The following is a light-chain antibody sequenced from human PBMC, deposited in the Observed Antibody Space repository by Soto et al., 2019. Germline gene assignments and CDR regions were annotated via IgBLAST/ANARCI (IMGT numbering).Light chain of an antibody. CDR3: SSYTSSSTLLYV. CDR2: DVS. J-gene: IGLJ1*01. Sequence: QSALTQPASVSGSPGQSITISCTGTSSDVGGYNSVSWYQQHPGKAPKLMIYDVSNRPSGVSNRFSGSKSGNTASLTISGLQAEDEADYYCSSYTSSSTLLYVFGTGTQLTVL. V-gene: IGLV2-14*01. CDR1: SSDVGGYNS.